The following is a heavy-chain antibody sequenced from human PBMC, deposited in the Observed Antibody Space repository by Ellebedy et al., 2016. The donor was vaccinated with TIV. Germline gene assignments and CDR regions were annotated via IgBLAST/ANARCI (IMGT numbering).Heavy chain of an antibody. Sequence: PSETLSLTCAVYGGSFSGYYWSWVRQAPGKGLEWVSSISSSSSHIYYADSVRGRFTISRDNTKNSLYLQMNSLRVEDTAVYYCARGACMLLSCRSGYGMDVWGQGTTVTVSS. V-gene: IGHV3-21*01. CDR2: ISSSSSHI. CDR3: ARGACMLLSCRSGYGMDV. D-gene: IGHD2-8*01. CDR1: GGSFSGYY. J-gene: IGHJ6*02.